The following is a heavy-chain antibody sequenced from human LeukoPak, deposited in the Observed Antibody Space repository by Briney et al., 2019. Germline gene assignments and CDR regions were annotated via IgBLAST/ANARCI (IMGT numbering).Heavy chain of an antibody. J-gene: IGHJ4*02. D-gene: IGHD2-21*02. Sequence: GALRLSCAASGLTLSSYWMQWVRQAPGKGLVWVSRIHRNGSLTNYAESVKGRFTISRDSAKNTLYLQMNSLRAEDTAVYYCARIKVVTALLPRWDSWGQGVLVSVSS. CDR3: ARIKVVTALLPRWDS. V-gene: IGHV3-74*01. CDR2: IHRNGSLT. CDR1: GLTLSSYW.